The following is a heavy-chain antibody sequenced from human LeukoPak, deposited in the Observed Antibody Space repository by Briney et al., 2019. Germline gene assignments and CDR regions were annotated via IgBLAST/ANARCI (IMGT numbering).Heavy chain of an antibody. J-gene: IGHJ3*02. CDR3: ATLGDGSPRLGTVDAFDI. Sequence: GASVKVSCKASGYTFTSYDINWVRQATGQGLEWMGWMNPNSGNTGYAQKFQGRVTMTRDTSISTAYMELSSLRSEDTAVYYCATLGDGSPRLGTVDAFDIWGQGTMVTVSS. CDR1: GYTFTSYD. V-gene: IGHV1-8*01. D-gene: IGHD1-26*01. CDR2: MNPNSGNT.